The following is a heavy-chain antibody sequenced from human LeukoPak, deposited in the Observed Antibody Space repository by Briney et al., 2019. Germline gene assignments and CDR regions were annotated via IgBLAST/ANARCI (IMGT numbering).Heavy chain of an antibody. D-gene: IGHD3-10*01. Sequence: PGGSLRLSCAASGFTFSSYWMHWVRHAPGKGLVWVSRINSDGSSTSYADSVKGRFTISRDNAKNTLYLQMNSLRAEDTAVYYCARVFSGGSGSNHFDYWGQGTLVTVSS. J-gene: IGHJ4*02. CDR2: INSDGSST. V-gene: IGHV3-74*01. CDR3: ARVFSGGSGSNHFDY. CDR1: GFTFSSYW.